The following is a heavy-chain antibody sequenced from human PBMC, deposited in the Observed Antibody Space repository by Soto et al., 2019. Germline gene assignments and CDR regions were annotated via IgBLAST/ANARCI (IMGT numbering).Heavy chain of an antibody. V-gene: IGHV3-23*01. Sequence: GGSLRLSCAASGFTFSSYAMSWVRQAPGKGLEWVSAISGSGGSTYYADSVKGRFTISRDNSKNTLYLQMNSLRAEDTAVYYCAKAGDFWSGYYPGDYWGQGTLVTVSS. CDR2: ISGSGGST. J-gene: IGHJ4*02. CDR1: GFTFSSYA. D-gene: IGHD3-3*01. CDR3: AKAGDFWSGYYPGDY.